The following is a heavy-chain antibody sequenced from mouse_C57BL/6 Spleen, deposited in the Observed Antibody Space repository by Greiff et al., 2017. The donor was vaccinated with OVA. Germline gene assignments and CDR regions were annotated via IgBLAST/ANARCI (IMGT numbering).Heavy chain of an antibody. CDR2: INPGSGGT. CDR1: GYAFTNYL. CDR3: AYGNYTYYAMDY. V-gene: IGHV1-54*01. Sequence: LVESGAELVRPGTSVKVSCKASGYAFTNYLIEWVKQRPGQGLEWIGVINPGSGGTNYNEKFKGKATLTADKSSSTAYMQLSSLTSEDSAVYFCAYGNYTYYAMDYWGQGTSVTVSS. D-gene: IGHD2-1*01. J-gene: IGHJ4*01.